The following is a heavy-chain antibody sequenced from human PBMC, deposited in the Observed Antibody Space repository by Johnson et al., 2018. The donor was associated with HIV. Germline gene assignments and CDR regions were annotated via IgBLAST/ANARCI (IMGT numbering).Heavy chain of an antibody. CDR2: IYSGGNT. V-gene: IGHV3-66*01. Sequence: VQLVESGGGLVRPGGSLRLSCVASGFAVSGYYMSWVRQAPGKGLEWVSVIYSGGNTYYTDSVKGRFTISRDNSDNTMYLQMNSLRDEDTAVYYCARAPHDAFDVWGQGTMVTVSS. CDR1: GFAVSGYY. J-gene: IGHJ3*01. CDR3: ARAPHDAFDV.